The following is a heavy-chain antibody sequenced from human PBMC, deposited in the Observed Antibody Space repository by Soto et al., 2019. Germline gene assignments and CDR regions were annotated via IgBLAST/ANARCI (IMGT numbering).Heavy chain of an antibody. CDR1: GGSVGSGAYY. CDR2: IQYSGDT. V-gene: IGHV4-61*08. CDR3: ARHDYSDRAFDL. Sequence: PSETLSLTCIVSGGSVGSGAYYWSWIRQPPGNALEWIGYIQYSGDTNYNSSLKSRVTISVDMSRNRFSLKLTSVTAADTASYYCARHDYSDRAFDLWGQGTMVTVSS. D-gene: IGHD3-22*01. J-gene: IGHJ3*01.